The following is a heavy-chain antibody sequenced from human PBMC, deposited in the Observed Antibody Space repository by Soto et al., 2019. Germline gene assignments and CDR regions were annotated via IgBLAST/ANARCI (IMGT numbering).Heavy chain of an antibody. CDR1: GGSFSGYY. CDR2: IYYSGST. Sequence: SETLSLTCAVYGGSFSGYYWSWIRQPPGKGLEWIGSIYYSGSTYYNPSLKSRVTISVDTSKNQLSLKLSSVTAADTAVYYCARGIAVAAAAAFDYWGQGTLVTVSS. CDR3: ARGIAVAAAAAFDY. D-gene: IGHD6-13*01. V-gene: IGHV4-34*01. J-gene: IGHJ4*02.